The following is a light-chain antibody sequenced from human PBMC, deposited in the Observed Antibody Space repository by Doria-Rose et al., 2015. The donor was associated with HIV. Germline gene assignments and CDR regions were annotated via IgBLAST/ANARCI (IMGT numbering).Light chain of an antibody. CDR3: HQYGTSWT. Sequence: DIVLTQSPGTLSLSPGERATLSRRASQSFSSTYLAWYQQKPGQAPSRLIYDGSTRATGIPDRFSASGSGTDFTLTINRLEPEDFALYYCHQYGTSWTFGQGTKVEI. J-gene: IGKJ1*01. CDR2: DGS. V-gene: IGKV3-20*01. CDR1: QSFSSTY.